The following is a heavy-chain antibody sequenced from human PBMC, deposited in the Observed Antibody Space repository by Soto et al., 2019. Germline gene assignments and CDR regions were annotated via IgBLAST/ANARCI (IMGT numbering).Heavy chain of an antibody. CDR2: INNDGSST. Sequence: SLRLSCAASGFTFSSYWMYWVRQAPGKGLAWVSHINNDGSSTWYADSVKGRFTISRDNARNTLYLQMNSLKADDTGVYYCARDSGLDVWSQGTPVTVSS. V-gene: IGHV3-74*01. CDR3: ARDSGLDV. CDR1: GFTFSSYW. J-gene: IGHJ6*02.